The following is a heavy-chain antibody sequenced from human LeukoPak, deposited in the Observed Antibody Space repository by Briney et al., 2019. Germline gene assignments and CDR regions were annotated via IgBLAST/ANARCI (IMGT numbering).Heavy chain of an antibody. Sequence: SETLSLTCTVSGGSISSSSYYWGWIRQPPGKGLEWIGEINHSGSTNYNPSLKSRVTISVDTSKNQFSLKLSSVTAADTAVYYCARLTPSVGAPFLVDAFDIWGQGTMVTVSS. CDR1: GGSISSSSYY. D-gene: IGHD1-26*01. CDR2: INHSGST. CDR3: ARLTPSVGAPFLVDAFDI. V-gene: IGHV4-39*07. J-gene: IGHJ3*02.